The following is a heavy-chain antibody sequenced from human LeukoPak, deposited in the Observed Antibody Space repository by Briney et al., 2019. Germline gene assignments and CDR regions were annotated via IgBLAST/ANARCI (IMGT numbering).Heavy chain of an antibody. CDR3: AKRDSSGYFPYYFDS. D-gene: IGHD3-22*01. CDR1: GFTFNSHD. CDR2: ISSTGDTT. J-gene: IGHJ4*02. V-gene: IGHV3-23*01. Sequence: GGPLRLSCAASGFTFNSHDMSWVRQAPGKGLEWVSHISSTGDTTYYADSVKGRLTISRDNSKNTLYLQMNSLRAEDTAVYYCAKRDSSGYFPYYFDSWGQGTLVTVSS.